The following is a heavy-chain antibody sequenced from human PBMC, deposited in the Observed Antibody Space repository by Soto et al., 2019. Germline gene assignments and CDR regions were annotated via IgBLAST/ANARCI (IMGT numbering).Heavy chain of an antibody. J-gene: IGHJ4*02. CDR3: ARHRCGTTTCSPAFDY. Sequence: PGESLKISCRGSGYFFAGDWITWVRQMPGKGLGWMGRIDPSNSYTKYSPSFQGHVTISADKSSSTAYLQWGSLKASDTAMYYCARHRCGTTTCSPAFDYWGQGXPVTVYS. CDR1: GYFFAGDW. D-gene: IGHD1-7*01. CDR2: IDPSNSYT. V-gene: IGHV5-10-1*01.